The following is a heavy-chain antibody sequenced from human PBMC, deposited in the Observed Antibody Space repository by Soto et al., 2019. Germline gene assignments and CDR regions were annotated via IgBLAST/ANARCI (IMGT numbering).Heavy chain of an antibody. CDR1: GASISSYY. J-gene: IGHJ5*02. V-gene: IGHV4-59*01. Sequence: PSETLSLTCTVSGASISSYYWSWIRQPPGKGLKWIGYIYYSGSNNYNPSLKSRVTISVDTSKNQFSLKLSSVTAADTAVYYCARDGWRDCSSTSCYSWFDPWGQGTLVTVSS. D-gene: IGHD2-2*02. CDR3: ARDGWRDCSSTSCYSWFDP. CDR2: IYYSGSN.